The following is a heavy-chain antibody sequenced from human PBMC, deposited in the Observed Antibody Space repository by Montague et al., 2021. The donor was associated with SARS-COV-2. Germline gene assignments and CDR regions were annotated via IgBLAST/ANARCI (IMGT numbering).Heavy chain of an antibody. D-gene: IGHD2-21*01. Sequence: SETLSLTCTVSGGSISSGSYYWSWIRQPAGKGLGWIGRIYTSGSTNYNPSLKSRVTISVDTSKNQFSLRLSSVTAADTAVYYCARVVGFDFDYWGQGTLVTVSS. CDR1: GGSISSGSYY. CDR2: IYTSGST. J-gene: IGHJ4*02. V-gene: IGHV4-61*02. CDR3: ARVVGFDFDY.